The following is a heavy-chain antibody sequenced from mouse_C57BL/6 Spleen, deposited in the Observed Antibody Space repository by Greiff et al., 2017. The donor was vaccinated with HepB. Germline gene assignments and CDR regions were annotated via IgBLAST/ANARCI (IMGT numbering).Heavy chain of an antibody. CDR2: ISYDGSN. J-gene: IGHJ2*01. Sequence: EVQVVESGPGLVKPSQSLSLTCSVTGYSITSGYYWNWIRQFPGNKLEWMGYISYDGSNNYNPSLKNRISITRDTSKNQFFLKLNSVTTEDTATYYCATTVVAPYYFDYWGQGTTLTVSS. D-gene: IGHD1-1*01. CDR3: ATTVVAPYYFDY. V-gene: IGHV3-6*01. CDR1: GYSITSGYY.